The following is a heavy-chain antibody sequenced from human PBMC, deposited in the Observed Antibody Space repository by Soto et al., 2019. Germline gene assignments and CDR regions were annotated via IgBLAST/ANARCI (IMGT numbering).Heavy chain of an antibody. CDR1: GFTFSAYE. J-gene: IGHJ4*02. V-gene: IGHV3-48*03. CDR2: ISKRGGTT. Sequence: PGGSLRLSCAASGFTFSAYEMHWVRQAPGQGLEWVSYISKRGGTTYYADSVKGRFTISRDDAKNSVYLQMSSLRPEDMAVYKCVREGHYYFDYWGQGALVTVSS. CDR3: VREGHYYFDY.